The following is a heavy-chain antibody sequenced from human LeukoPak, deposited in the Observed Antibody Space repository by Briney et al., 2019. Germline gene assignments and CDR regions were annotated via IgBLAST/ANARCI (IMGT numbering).Heavy chain of an antibody. Sequence: PSETLSLTCAVYGGSFSGYYWSWIRQPPGKGLEWIGEINHSGSTNYNPSLKSRVTISVDTSKNQFSLKLSSVTAADTAVYYCARGYSSGWSYYYYTDVWGKGTTVTVSS. V-gene: IGHV4-34*01. CDR1: GGSFSGYY. CDR3: ARGYSSGWSYYYYTDV. D-gene: IGHD6-19*01. J-gene: IGHJ6*03. CDR2: INHSGST.